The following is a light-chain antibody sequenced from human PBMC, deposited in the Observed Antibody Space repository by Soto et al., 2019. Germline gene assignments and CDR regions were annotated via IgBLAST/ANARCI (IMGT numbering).Light chain of an antibody. CDR3: QQYGSSPRIS. CDR1: QSVSSNY. CDR2: GAS. Sequence: EIVLTQSPGTLSLSPGERATLSCRASQSVSSNYVAWYQQKPGQAPRLLIYGASSRATGIPDRFSGSGSGTHFTLTISRLEPEDFALYYCQQYGSSPRISFGQGTRLEIK. V-gene: IGKV3-20*01. J-gene: IGKJ5*01.